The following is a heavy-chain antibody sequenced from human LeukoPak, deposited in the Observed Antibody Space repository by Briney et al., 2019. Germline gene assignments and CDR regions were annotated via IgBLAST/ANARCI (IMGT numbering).Heavy chain of an antibody. CDR3: ARPSTGSGTRKGENWFDP. D-gene: IGHD3-10*01. Sequence: SETLSLTCTVSGGSISSSSYYWGWIRQPPGKGLEWIGSIYYSGSTYYNPSLKSRVTISVDTSKNQFSLKLSSVTAADTAVYYCARPSTGSGTRKGENWFDPWGQGTLVTVSS. CDR2: IYYSGST. CDR1: GGSISSSSYY. V-gene: IGHV4-39*07. J-gene: IGHJ5*02.